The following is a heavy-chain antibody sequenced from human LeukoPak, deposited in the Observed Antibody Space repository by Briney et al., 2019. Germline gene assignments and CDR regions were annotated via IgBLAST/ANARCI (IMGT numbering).Heavy chain of an antibody. J-gene: IGHJ4*02. CDR1: GYTFTGYY. Sequence: GSVKVSCKASGYTFTGYYMHWVRQAPGQGLEWMGWINPNSGGTNYAQKFQGRVTMTRDTSISTAYMELSRLRSDDTAVYYCARDPYDSSGFDYWGQGTLVTVSS. V-gene: IGHV1-2*02. D-gene: IGHD3-22*01. CDR2: INPNSGGT. CDR3: ARDPYDSSGFDY.